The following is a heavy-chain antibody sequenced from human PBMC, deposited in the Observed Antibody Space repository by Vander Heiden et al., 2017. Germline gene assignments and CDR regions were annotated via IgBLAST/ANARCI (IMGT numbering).Heavy chain of an antibody. CDR2: INWNSGRI. CDR1: GFNFPDYS. Sequence: ELKLVESGGDLVQPGGSLRLSCEAYGFNFPDYSKHRVRQVPGKGLQWVSGINWNSGRIGYADSVKGRFTISRDNAKNSLYLQMNSLRGEDTALYYCIKETSAGGADVWGQGTTVTVSS. D-gene: IGHD1-26*01. V-gene: IGHV3-9*01. J-gene: IGHJ6*02. CDR3: IKETSAGGADV.